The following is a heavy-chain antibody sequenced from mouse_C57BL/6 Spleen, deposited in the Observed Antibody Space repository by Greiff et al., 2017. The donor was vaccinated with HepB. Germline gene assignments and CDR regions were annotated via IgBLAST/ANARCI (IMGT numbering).Heavy chain of an antibody. J-gene: IGHJ2*01. CDR3: TRWGLGRGDY. CDR2: IDPETGGT. Sequence: VQLQQSGAELVRPGASVTLSCKASGYTFTDYEMHWVKQTPVHGLEWIGAIDPETGGTAYNQKFKGKAILTADKSSSTADMELRSLTSEDSAVYYCTRWGLGRGDYWGQGTTLTVSS. V-gene: IGHV1-15*01. D-gene: IGHD4-1*01. CDR1: GYTFTDYE.